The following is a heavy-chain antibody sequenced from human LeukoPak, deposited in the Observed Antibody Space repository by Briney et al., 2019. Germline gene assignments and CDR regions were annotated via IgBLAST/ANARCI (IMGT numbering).Heavy chain of an antibody. D-gene: IGHD3-10*01. CDR1: GFTFSSYA. V-gene: IGHV3-23*01. CDR3: ARVTIRFVRGVIKNWFDP. Sequence: GGSLRLSCAASGFTFSSYAMSWVRQAPGKGLEWVSAISSSGGSTYYADSVKGRFTISRDNSKNTLYLQMNSLRAEDTAVYYCARVTIRFVRGVIKNWFDPWGQGTLVTVSS. J-gene: IGHJ5*02. CDR2: ISSSGGST.